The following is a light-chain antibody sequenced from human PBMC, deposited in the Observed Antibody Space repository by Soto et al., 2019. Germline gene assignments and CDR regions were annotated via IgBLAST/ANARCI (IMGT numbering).Light chain of an antibody. CDR2: DVS. J-gene: IGLJ2*01. V-gene: IGLV2-14*01. Sequence: QSALTQPASVSGSPGQSITISCTGTSSDVGAYNYVSWYQQYPGKAPKVMIYDVSNRPSGVSSRFSGSKSGNTTSLTISGLQAEDEADYYCSSYTSSNTLLFGGGTKVTVL. CDR3: SSYTSSNTLL. CDR1: SSDVGAYNY.